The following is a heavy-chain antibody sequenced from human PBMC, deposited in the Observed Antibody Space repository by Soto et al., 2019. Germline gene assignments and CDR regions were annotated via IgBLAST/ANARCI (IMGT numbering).Heavy chain of an antibody. V-gene: IGHV3-9*01. J-gene: IGHJ4*02. D-gene: IGHD3-22*01. Sequence: SLRLSCAASGFTFDDYAMHWVRQAPGKGLEWVSGISWNSGSIGYADSVKGRFTISRDNAKNSLYLQMNSLRAEDTALYYCAKVLSYYYDSSGYYDYWGQGTLVTVSS. CDR1: GFTFDDYA. CDR2: ISWNSGSI. CDR3: AKVLSYYYDSSGYYDY.